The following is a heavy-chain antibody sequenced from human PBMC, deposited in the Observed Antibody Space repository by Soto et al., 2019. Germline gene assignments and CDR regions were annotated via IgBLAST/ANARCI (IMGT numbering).Heavy chain of an antibody. CDR3: VSQRTTVPTQAYFDY. CDR2: VYYRGRS. J-gene: IGHJ4*02. D-gene: IGHD4-17*01. CDR1: GGSVTNSSYY. V-gene: IGHV4-39*01. Sequence: GTLSLTCTVSGGSVTNSSYYWGWIRQSPGKGLEWIGSVYYRGRSYSKSSVKSRVTISVDTSKNRFSLSLNSVTASDTAVYFCVSQRTTVPTQAYFDYWGPGALVTVS.